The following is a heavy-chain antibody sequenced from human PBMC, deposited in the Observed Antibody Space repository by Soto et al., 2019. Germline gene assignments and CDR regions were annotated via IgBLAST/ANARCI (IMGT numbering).Heavy chain of an antibody. CDR3: ARSRGSYYTDAFDI. Sequence: PGESRKISCKGSGDSFSSYWIAWVRQMPGKGLEWMGIIYSADSDSRYSPSFQGQVIISVDKSINSAYLQWSSLKTSDTAMYYCARSRGSYYTDAFDIWGQGTMVTVS. CDR2: IYSADSDS. CDR1: GDSFSSYW. J-gene: IGHJ3*02. D-gene: IGHD1-26*01. V-gene: IGHV5-51*01.